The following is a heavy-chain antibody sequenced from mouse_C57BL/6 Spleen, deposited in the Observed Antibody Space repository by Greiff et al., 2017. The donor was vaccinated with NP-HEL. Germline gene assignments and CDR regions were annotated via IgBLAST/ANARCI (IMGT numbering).Heavy chain of an antibody. CDR3: ARAVGGYYAMDY. Sequence: QVQLKQPGTELVKPGASVKLSCKASGYTFTSYWMHWVKQRPGQGLEWIGNINPSNGGTNYNEKFKSKATLTVDKSSSTAYMQLSSLTSEDSAVYYCARAVGGYYAMDYWGQGTSVTVSS. CDR1: GYTFTSYW. V-gene: IGHV1-53*01. D-gene: IGHD1-1*01. J-gene: IGHJ4*01. CDR2: INPSNGGT.